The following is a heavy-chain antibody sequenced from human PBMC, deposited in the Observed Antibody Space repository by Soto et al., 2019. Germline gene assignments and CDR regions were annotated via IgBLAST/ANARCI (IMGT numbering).Heavy chain of an antibody. V-gene: IGHV1-24*01. CDR2: FDPEDGET. CDR1: GYTLTELS. J-gene: IGHJ4*02. Sequence: EASVKVSCKVSGYTLTELSMHWVRQAPGKGLEWMGGFDPEDGETIYAQKFQGRVTMTEDTSTDTAYMELSSLRSEDTAVYYCATSGYSSGWPPSYYFDDWGQGTLVTVSS. CDR3: ATSGYSSGWPPSYYFDD. D-gene: IGHD6-19*01.